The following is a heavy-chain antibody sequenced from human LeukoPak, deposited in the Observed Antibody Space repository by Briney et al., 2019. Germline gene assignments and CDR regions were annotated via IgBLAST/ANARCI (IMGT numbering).Heavy chain of an antibody. V-gene: IGHV4-4*07. Sequence: SETLSLTCTVSGGSISSYYWSWTRQPAGKGLEWIGRIYTSGSTNYNPSLKSRVTMSVDTSKNQFSLKLSSVTAADTAVYYCARDRDIVVVPAATVGWFDPWGQGTLVTVSS. J-gene: IGHJ5*02. CDR1: GGSISSYY. CDR3: ARDRDIVVVPAATVGWFDP. D-gene: IGHD2-2*01. CDR2: IYTSGST.